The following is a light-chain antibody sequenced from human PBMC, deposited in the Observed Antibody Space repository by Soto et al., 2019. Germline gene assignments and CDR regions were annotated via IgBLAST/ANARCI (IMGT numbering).Light chain of an antibody. CDR1: QSVSSSY. Sequence: EIVLTQSPGTLSLSPGERATLSCRASQSVSSSYLAWYQQKPGQAPRLLIYGASSRATGIPDRFSGSGSGTDFTLTISRLEPEDFAVYYCQQYASSPGYRCTFGQGTKLEIK. V-gene: IGKV3-20*01. J-gene: IGKJ2*02. CDR3: QQYASSPGYRCT. CDR2: GAS.